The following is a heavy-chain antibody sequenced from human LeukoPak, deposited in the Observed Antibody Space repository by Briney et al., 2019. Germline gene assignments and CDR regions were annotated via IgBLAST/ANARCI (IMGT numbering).Heavy chain of an antibody. V-gene: IGHV4-34*01. CDR2: INHSGST. CDR3: ARFAVTIFGVVGDY. Sequence: IPSETLSLTCAVYGGSFSGYYWSWIRQPPGKGLEWIGEINHSGSTNYNPSLKSRVTISVDTSKNQFSLKLSSVTAADMAVYYCARFAVTIFGVVGDYWGQGTLVIVSS. D-gene: IGHD3-3*01. J-gene: IGHJ4*02. CDR1: GGSFSGYY.